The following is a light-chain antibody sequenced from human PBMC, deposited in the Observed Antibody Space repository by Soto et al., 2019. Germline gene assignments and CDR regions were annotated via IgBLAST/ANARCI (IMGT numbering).Light chain of an antibody. Sequence: EIVLTQSPGTLSLSPGERATLSCRASQTISSSFLAWYQQKPGQAPRLLIYRASIRAPGIPDRFSGSGSWTDLTLTISRLEPEDFAVYYCHQFGSSPLDTFGPGTKVEIK. V-gene: IGKV3-20*01. CDR1: QTISSSF. J-gene: IGKJ3*01. CDR2: RAS. CDR3: HQFGSSPLDT.